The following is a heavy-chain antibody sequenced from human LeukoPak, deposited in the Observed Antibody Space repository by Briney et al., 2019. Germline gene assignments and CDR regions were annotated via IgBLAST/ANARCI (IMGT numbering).Heavy chain of an antibody. Sequence: GGSLRLSCAASGFTFSGSAMHWVRQAPGKGLEWVSYISSSGSTIYYADSVKGRFTISRDNAKNSLYLQMNSLRAEDTAVYYCAIVAPTLFDYWGQGTLVTVSS. D-gene: IGHD5-12*01. J-gene: IGHJ4*02. V-gene: IGHV3-48*03. CDR2: ISSSGSTI. CDR1: GFTFSGSA. CDR3: AIVAPTLFDY.